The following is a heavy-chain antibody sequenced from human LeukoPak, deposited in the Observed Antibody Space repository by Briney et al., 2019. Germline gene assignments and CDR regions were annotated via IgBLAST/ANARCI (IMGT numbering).Heavy chain of an antibody. CDR1: GFTFSNYA. J-gene: IGHJ4*02. V-gene: IGHV3-23*01. Sequence: GGSLRLSCAASGFTFSNYAMAWVRQAAGKGLEWVSTISGPDRRTYYADSVKGRFTISRDNSKNTVYLQMNSVRAEDTAVYYCARALTRWGQGTLVTVSS. CDR3: ARALTR. CDR2: ISGPDRRT.